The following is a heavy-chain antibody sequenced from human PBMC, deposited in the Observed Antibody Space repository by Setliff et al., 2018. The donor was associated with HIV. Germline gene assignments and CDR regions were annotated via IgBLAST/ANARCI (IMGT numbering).Heavy chain of an antibody. J-gene: IGHJ4*02. CDR2: IYHSGST. D-gene: IGHD2-2*01. CDR3: AREYCSSTSCYPYDY. CDR1: GYSISSGYY. Sequence: SETLSLTCAVSGYSISSGYYWGWIRQPPGKGLEWIGSIYHSGSTYYNPSLKSRVTISVDTSKNQFSLKLSSVTVADTAVYYCAREYCSSTSCYPYDYWGQGTLVTVSS. V-gene: IGHV4-38-2*02.